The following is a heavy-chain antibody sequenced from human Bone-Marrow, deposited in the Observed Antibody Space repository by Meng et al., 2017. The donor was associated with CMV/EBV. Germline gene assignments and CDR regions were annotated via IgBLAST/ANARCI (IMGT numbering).Heavy chain of an antibody. D-gene: IGHD2-15*01. CDR2: IYSGGSST. CDR3: AREMGGQLAVDPGIVAPLIKKAFKDQGVTLNYGLDV. J-gene: IGHJ6*02. Sequence: GESLKISCAASGFTFSSYAMSWVRQAPGKGLEWVSVIYSGGSSTYYADSVKGRFTISRDNSKNTLYLQMNSLRAEDTAVYYCAREMGGQLAVDPGIVAPLIKKAFKDQGVTLNYGLDVWGQGTTVTVSS. CDR1: GFTFSSYA. V-gene: IGHV3-23*03.